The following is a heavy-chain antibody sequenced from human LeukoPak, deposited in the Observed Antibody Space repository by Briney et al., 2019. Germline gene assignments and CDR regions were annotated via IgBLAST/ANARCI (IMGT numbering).Heavy chain of an antibody. V-gene: IGHV3-23*01. J-gene: IGHJ6*03. CDR3: AKDNSSPYYHYYMDV. CDR2: ISGSGGST. D-gene: IGHD2/OR15-2a*01. CDR1: GFTFSSYA. Sequence: GGSLRLSCAASGFTFSSYAMSWVRQAPGKGLEWVSAISGSGGSTYYADSVKGRFTISRDNSKNTLYLQMNSLRAEDTAVYYCAKDNSSPYYHYYMDVWGKGTTVTVSS.